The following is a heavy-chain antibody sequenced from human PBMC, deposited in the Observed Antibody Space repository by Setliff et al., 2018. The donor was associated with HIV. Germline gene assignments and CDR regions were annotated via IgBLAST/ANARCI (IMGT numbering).Heavy chain of an antibody. CDR1: GGSISSNNYF. CDR2: IYYSGST. V-gene: IGHV4-39*07. CDR3: ARRGYSYVERVYYYYMDV. D-gene: IGHD5-18*01. J-gene: IGHJ6*03. Sequence: SETLSLTCTVSGGSISSNNYFWGWIRQPPEKGLEWIGSIYYSGSTNYNPSLKSRVTISVDTSKNQISLKLSSVTAADTAMYYCARRGYSYVERVYYYYMDVWGKGTTVTVSS.